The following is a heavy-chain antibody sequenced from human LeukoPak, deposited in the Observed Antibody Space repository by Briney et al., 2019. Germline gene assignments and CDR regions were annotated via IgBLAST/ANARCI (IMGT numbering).Heavy chain of an antibody. V-gene: IGHV3-33*01. CDR2: IWYDGSSK. Sequence: PGRSLRLSCAASGFTFSSYAMHWVRQAPGKGLQWVAVIWYDGSSKYYADSVKGRFTISRDNSKNTLYLQMNSLRAEDTAVYYCARSYASSSLDAFDIWGQGTMVTVSS. CDR1: GFTFSSYA. D-gene: IGHD6-13*01. CDR3: ARSYASSSLDAFDI. J-gene: IGHJ3*02.